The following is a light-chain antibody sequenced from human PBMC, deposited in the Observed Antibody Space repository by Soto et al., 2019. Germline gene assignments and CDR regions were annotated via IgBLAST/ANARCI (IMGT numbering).Light chain of an antibody. CDR3: HERNK. V-gene: IGKV3-11*01. Sequence: EVLLTQSPATLSFAPGARATLSCRASQFLSSYLAWYQQKPGQPPRLLIYDTSNRATGIPARFSGSRSGTDFTLTISSLETEDFGVYFCHERNKFGQGTLLEVK. CDR1: QFLSSY. J-gene: IGKJ5*01. CDR2: DTS.